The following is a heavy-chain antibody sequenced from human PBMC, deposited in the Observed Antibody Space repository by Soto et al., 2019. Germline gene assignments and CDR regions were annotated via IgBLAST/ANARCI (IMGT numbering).Heavy chain of an antibody. V-gene: IGHV1-58*01. CDR3: AAISLTYYDILTGYPLYGMDV. CDR2: IVVGSGNT. CDR1: GFTFTSSA. Sequence: ASVKVSCKASGFTFTSSAVQWVRQARGQRLEWIGWIVVGSGNTNYAQKFQERVTITRDMSTSTAYMELSSLRSEDTAVYYCAAISLTYYDILTGYPLYGMDVWGQGTTVTSP. J-gene: IGHJ6*02. D-gene: IGHD3-9*01.